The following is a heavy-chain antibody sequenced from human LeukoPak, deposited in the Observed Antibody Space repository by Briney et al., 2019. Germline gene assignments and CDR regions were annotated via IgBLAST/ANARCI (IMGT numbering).Heavy chain of an antibody. J-gene: IGHJ6*03. CDR2: IYYGGST. V-gene: IGHV4-39*07. CDR1: GGSISSSTYY. D-gene: IGHD3-3*01. CDR3: VGDSYDFWSGPPYYYYYMDV. Sequence: SETLSLTYTVSGGSISSSTYYWGWIRQPPGKGLEWIGSIYYGGSTYYNSSLKSRVTISVDTSKNQFSLKLSSVTAADTAVYYCVGDSYDFWSGPPYYYYYMDVWGKGTTVTVSS.